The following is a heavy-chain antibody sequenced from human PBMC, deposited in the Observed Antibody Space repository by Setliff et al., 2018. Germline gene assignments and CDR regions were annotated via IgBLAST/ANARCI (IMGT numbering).Heavy chain of an antibody. CDR1: VDSISSSTYY. CDR2: VYYSGTT. Sequence: SETLSLTCTVSVDSISSSTYYWGWIRQPPGKGLEWIGSVYYSGTTKYNPSLGSRVTISEDTSKNDFSLKLTSVTAADTAVYYCARTGTYRYFDYWGQGTRVTVSS. D-gene: IGHD1-1*01. CDR3: ARTGTYRYFDY. V-gene: IGHV4-39*02. J-gene: IGHJ4*02.